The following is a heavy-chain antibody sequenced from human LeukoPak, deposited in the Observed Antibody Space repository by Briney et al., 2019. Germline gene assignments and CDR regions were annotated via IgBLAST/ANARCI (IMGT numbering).Heavy chain of an antibody. J-gene: IGHJ4*02. CDR2: INHSGST. D-gene: IGHD6-25*01. Sequence: PSETLSLTCTVSGGSISSSSYYWGWIRQPPGKGLEWIGEINHSGSTNYNPSLKSRVTISVDTSKNQFSLKLSSVTAADTAVYYCARGRSSGWHLSTAAGTPAFDYWGQGTLVTVSS. V-gene: IGHV4-39*07. CDR3: ARGRSSGWHLSTAAGTPAFDY. CDR1: GGSISSSSYY.